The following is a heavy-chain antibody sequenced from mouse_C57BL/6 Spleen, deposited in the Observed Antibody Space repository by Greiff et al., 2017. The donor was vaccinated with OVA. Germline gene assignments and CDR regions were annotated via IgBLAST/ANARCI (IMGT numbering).Heavy chain of an antibody. CDR2: IDPSDSYT. J-gene: IGHJ4*01. Sequence: QVQLQQPGAELVMPGASVKLSCKASGYTFTSYWMHWVKQRPGQGLEWIGEIDPSDSYTNYNQKFKGKSTLTVDKSSSTAYMQLSSLTSEDSAVYYCATKGYYDYDGAMDDWGQGTSVTVSS. D-gene: IGHD2-4*01. CDR3: ATKGYYDYDGAMDD. CDR1: GYTFTSYW. V-gene: IGHV1-69*01.